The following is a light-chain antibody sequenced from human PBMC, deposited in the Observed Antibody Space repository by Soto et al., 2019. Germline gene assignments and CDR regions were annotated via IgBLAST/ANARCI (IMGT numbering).Light chain of an antibody. CDR3: QQSYSTPWT. CDR2: AAS. CDR1: QDIRNT. Sequence: IQMTQSPSSLSASVGDRVAISCRASQDIRNTLAWYQQKPGEAPKLLIFAASNLRSGVPSRFSGSGSGTDFTLTISSLQPEDFATYYCQQSYSTPWTLGQGTKVDI. J-gene: IGKJ1*01. V-gene: IGKV1-39*01.